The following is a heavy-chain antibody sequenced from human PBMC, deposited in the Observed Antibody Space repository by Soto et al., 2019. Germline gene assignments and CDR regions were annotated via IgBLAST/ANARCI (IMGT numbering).Heavy chain of an antibody. V-gene: IGHV4-31*03. D-gene: IGHD4-17*01. J-gene: IGHJ4*02. CDR2: IDNSGIT. CDR1: GGSISSGGYY. Sequence: SETLSLTCTVSGGSISSGGYYWSWIRQHPERGLEWIGYIDNSGITFDNPSLKGRVAMSVDTSQNQFSLKLRSVSAADTAVYYCARNYGNYGHYFDSWGQGSLVTVSS. CDR3: ARNYGNYGHYFDS.